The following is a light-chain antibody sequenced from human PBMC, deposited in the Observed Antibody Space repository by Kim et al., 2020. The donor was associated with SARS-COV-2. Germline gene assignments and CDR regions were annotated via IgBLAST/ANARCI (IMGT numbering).Light chain of an antibody. CDR2: GTS. J-gene: IGKJ1*01. CDR3: QQFKSFPPT. Sequence: AIQLAQSPSSLSASVGDRVTITCPARQGIGTSLAWHRQRPGKAPQLLMEGTSTLESGVPSGFTGSGSGTDFILTISSLQPEDFATYYCQQFKSFPPTFGQGTKVDIK. V-gene: IGKV1-13*02. CDR1: QGIGTS.